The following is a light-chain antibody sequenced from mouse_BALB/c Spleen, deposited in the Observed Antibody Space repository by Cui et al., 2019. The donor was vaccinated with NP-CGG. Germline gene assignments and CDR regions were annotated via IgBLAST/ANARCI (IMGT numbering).Light chain of an antibody. V-gene: IGLV1*01. J-gene: IGLJ1*01. CDR2: GTN. Sequence: QAVVTQESALTTSPGETVTLTCRSSTGAVTTSNYANWVQEKPDHLFTGLIGGTNNRAPGVPPRFSGSLIGDKAALTSTGAQTEDEAIYFCALWYSNHWVFGGGTKLTVL. CDR1: TGAVTTSNY. CDR3: ALWYSNHWV.